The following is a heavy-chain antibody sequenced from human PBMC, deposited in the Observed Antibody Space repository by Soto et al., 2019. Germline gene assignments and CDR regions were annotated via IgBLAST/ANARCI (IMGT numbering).Heavy chain of an antibody. J-gene: IGHJ4*02. CDR2: INYSGNT. V-gene: IGHV4-34*01. D-gene: IGHD5-18*01. CDR1: GGSFSGYS. CDR3: ARHVSYTYGQTFPAYFDY. Sequence: SETLSLTCAVYGGSFSGYSWSWFRQPPGKGLEWIGGINYSGNTYYNPSLRSRVTNSVDTSKNQLSLRLTSVTAADTAVYYCARHVSYTYGQTFPAYFDYWGLGTLVTVSS.